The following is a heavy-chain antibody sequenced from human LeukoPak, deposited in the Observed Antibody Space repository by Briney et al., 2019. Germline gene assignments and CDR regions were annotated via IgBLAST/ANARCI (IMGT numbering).Heavy chain of an antibody. V-gene: IGHV4-38-2*02. D-gene: IGHD5-18*01. CDR1: GYSISSGYY. CDR2: IYHSGST. Sequence: SETLSLTCTVSGYSISSGYYWGWIRPPPGKGLEWIGSIYHSGSTYYNPSLKSRGTISVDTSKNQFSLKLSSVTAADTAVYYCARSSGYSYGYIDYWGQGTLVTVSS. J-gene: IGHJ4*02. CDR3: ARSSGYSYGYIDY.